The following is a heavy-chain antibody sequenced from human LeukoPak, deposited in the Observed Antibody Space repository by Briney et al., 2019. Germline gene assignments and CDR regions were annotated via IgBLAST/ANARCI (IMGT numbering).Heavy chain of an antibody. CDR3: AKDSSSGWYNFDY. J-gene: IGHJ4*02. Sequence: GGSLRLSCAASGFTFDDYAMHWVRQAPGKGLEWVSGISWNSGSIGYADSVKCRFTISRDNAKNSLYLQMNSLRAEDTALYYCAKDSSSGWYNFDYWGQGTLVTVSS. V-gene: IGHV3-9*01. D-gene: IGHD6-19*01. CDR1: GFTFDDYA. CDR2: ISWNSGSI.